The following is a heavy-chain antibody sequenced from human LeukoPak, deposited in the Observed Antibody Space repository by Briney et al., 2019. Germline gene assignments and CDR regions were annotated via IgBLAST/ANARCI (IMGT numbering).Heavy chain of an antibody. V-gene: IGHV3-23*01. D-gene: IGHD3-10*01. Sequence: PGGSLRLSCAASGFTFSSYAMSWVRQAPGKGLEWVSAISGSGGVTYYADSVKGRFTISRDDSKNTLYLQMNSLRAEDTAVYYCAKDGGVWFGESNDYWGQGSLVTVSS. CDR1: GFTFSSYA. CDR2: ISGSGGVT. J-gene: IGHJ4*02. CDR3: AKDGGVWFGESNDY.